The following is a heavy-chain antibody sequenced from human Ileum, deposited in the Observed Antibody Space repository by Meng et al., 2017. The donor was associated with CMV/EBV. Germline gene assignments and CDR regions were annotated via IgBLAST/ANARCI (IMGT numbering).Heavy chain of an antibody. D-gene: IGHD4-11*01. CDR3: AREAYTAYYFDY. J-gene: IGHJ4*02. CDR2: IVPVLGIA. Sequence: CKASGGTFGNYPIAWVRQAPGQGLEWMGRIVPVLGIASYAQKFRGRVTITADRSTGTAYMELNRLTSEDTAMYYCAREAYTAYYFDYWGQGALVTVSS. CDR1: GGTFGNYP. V-gene: IGHV1-69*04.